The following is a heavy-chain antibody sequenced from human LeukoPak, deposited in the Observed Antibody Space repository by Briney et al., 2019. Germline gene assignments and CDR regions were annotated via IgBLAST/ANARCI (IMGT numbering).Heavy chain of an antibody. CDR2: ISADGSVT. J-gene: IGHJ5*02. Sequence: GGSLRLSCADSGFTFSRYWMHWVRQTPGEGLVWVSCISADGSVTRYADSVKGRFTISRDNTKSTLYLQMHSLRAEDTAVYYCATAGGDGSRMGFDPWGQGTPVTVSS. CDR3: ATAGGDGSRMGFDP. CDR1: GFTFSRYW. D-gene: IGHD2-15*01. V-gene: IGHV3-74*01.